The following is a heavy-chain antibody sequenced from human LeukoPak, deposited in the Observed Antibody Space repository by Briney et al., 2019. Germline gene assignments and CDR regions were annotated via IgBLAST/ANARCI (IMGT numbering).Heavy chain of an antibody. CDR3: TTWRGELLNHWDAFDI. Sequence: GGSLRLSCAASGFTVSSNYMSWVRQAPGKGLEWVSVIYSGGSTYYADSVKGRFTISRDNSKNTLYLQMNSLRAEDTAVYYCTTWRGELLNHWDAFDIWGQGTMVTVSS. CDR2: IYSGGST. J-gene: IGHJ3*02. D-gene: IGHD1-26*01. CDR1: GFTVSSNY. V-gene: IGHV3-53*01.